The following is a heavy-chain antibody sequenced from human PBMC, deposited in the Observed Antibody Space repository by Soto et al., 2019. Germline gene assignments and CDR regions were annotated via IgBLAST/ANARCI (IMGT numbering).Heavy chain of an antibody. CDR2: IYYSGST. CDR1: GGSISSGDYY. J-gene: IGHJ5*02. D-gene: IGHD1-26*01. CDR3: ARVRSVHTNWFDP. Sequence: SETLSLTCTVSGGSISSGDYYWSWIRQPPGKGLEWIGYIYYSGSTYYNPSLKSRVAISVDTSKNQFSLKLSSVTAADTAVYYCARVRSVHTNWFDPWGQGTLVTVSS. V-gene: IGHV4-30-4*01.